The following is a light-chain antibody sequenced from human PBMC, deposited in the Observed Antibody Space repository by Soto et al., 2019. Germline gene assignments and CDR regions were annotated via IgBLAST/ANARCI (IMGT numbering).Light chain of an antibody. J-gene: IGKJ1*01. Sequence: DIQMTQSPPSLSASVGDKVTITCWASQSISNHLHWYQQKPGKAPQLLIFATSTLQSGVPARFRGNRSRTDYTLTISRLQPDDFAPYACQRSYGTARTFGQGTKVEIK. CDR1: QSISNH. CDR2: ATS. V-gene: IGKV1-39*01. CDR3: QRSYGTART.